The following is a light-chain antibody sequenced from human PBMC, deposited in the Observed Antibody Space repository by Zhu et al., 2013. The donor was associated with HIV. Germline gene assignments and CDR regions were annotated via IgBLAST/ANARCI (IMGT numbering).Light chain of an antibody. Sequence: DIQMTQSPSSLSASVGDRVPITCRASQSISSYLNWYQQKPGKAPKLLIYGASSLQSGVPSRFSGSGSGTDFTLTISSLQPEDFATYYCQQSYSSPRTFGQGTKVEI. V-gene: IGKV1-39*01. CDR3: QQSYSSPRT. CDR1: QSISSY. CDR2: GAS. J-gene: IGKJ1*01.